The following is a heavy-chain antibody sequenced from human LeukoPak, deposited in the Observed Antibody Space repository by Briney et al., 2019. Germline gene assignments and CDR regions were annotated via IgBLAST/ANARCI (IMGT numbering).Heavy chain of an antibody. V-gene: IGHV1-2*02. CDR1: GYTFTDYY. J-gene: IGHJ4*02. CDR2: IYPNSGAT. Sequence: SVKVSCKTSGYTFTDYYFYWLRQAPAQGLEWMAWIYPNSGATRYARTSQGRITVTRDTSISTAYMELRTRTPDDTAVYYCARDGDGVMVDFDSWGEGTLVTASS. D-gene: IGHD3-16*02. CDR3: ARDGDGVMVDFDS.